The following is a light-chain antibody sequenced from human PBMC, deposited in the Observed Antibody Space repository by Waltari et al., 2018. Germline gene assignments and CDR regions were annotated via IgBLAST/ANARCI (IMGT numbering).Light chain of an antibody. CDR2: EAS. CDR1: ESLSIW. CDR3: QQYKTSPWT. V-gene: IGKV1-5*03. Sequence: DIQVTQSPSTLPASVGDRVTITCRASESLSIWLAWFQQKPGKAPKLLIYEASTLESGVPSRFSGSASGTEFTLTISSLQPDDLATYYCQQYKTSPWTFGRVTKVEIE. J-gene: IGKJ1*01.